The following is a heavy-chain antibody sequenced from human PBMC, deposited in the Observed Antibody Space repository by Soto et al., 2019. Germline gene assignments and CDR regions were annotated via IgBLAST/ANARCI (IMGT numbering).Heavy chain of an antibody. D-gene: IGHD3-3*01. CDR3: AKVTDSDLLEWSHYYMDV. V-gene: IGHV3-23*01. CDR1: GFTFSSYW. J-gene: IGHJ6*03. Sequence: GGSLRLSCAASGFTFSSYWMSWVRQAPGKGLEWVSAISGSGGSTYYADSVKGRFTISRDNSKNTLYLQMNSLRAEDTAVYYCAKVTDSDLLEWSHYYMDVWGKGTTVTVSS. CDR2: ISGSGGST.